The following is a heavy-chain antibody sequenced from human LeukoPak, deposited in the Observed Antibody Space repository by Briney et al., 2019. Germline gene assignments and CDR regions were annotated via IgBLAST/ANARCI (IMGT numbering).Heavy chain of an antibody. J-gene: IGHJ4*02. CDR3: ARPLSSGWYGVDS. Sequence: GDSLKISCKGSGYIFSSYWIGWVRQMPGKGLEWMGIIYPGDSDTRYSPSFQGQVTISADKSINTAYLQRSSLKASDTAMYYCARPLSSGWYGVDSWGQGTLVTVSS. CDR2: IYPGDSDT. CDR1: GYIFSSYW. V-gene: IGHV5-51*01. D-gene: IGHD6-19*01.